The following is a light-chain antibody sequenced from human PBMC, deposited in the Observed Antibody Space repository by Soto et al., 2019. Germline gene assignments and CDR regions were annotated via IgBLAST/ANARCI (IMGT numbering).Light chain of an antibody. V-gene: IGKV3-20*01. Sequence: EIVLTQSPGTLSLFPGERATLSCRASQSLITRYLAWCQQKPGQAPRLLIYGASSRATGIPDRFSGSGSGTDFTLTISRLEPEDFAVYSCQQYGTSPTFGQGTRLEIK. CDR2: GAS. CDR1: QSLITRY. J-gene: IGKJ5*01. CDR3: QQYGTSPT.